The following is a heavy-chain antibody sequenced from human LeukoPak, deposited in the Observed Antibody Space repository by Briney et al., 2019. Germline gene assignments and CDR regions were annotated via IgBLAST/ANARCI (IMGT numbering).Heavy chain of an antibody. CDR3: ARSARPAGYDPFWPPYYYYYMDV. V-gene: IGHV3-30*01. Sequence: PGGSLRLSCAASGFTFSSYAMHWVRQAPGKGLEWVAVISYDGSNKYYADSVKGRFTISRDNSKNTLYLQMNSLRAEDTAVYYCARSARPAGYDPFWPPYYYYYMDVWGKGTTVTVSS. J-gene: IGHJ6*03. CDR1: GFTFSSYA. D-gene: IGHD5-12*01. CDR2: ISYDGSNK.